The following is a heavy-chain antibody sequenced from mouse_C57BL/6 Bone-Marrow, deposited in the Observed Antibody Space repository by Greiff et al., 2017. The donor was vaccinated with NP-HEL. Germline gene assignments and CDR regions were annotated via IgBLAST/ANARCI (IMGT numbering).Heavy chain of an antibody. J-gene: IGHJ4*01. Sequence: QVQLQQPGAELVKPGGSVKVSCKASCYPFTSYWMHWVKQRPCQGLEGIGRIHPSYCDTNYNQKFKGKATLTVDKSSSTAYMQLSSLTSEDSAVYDCAIHAYAMDYWGQGTSVTVSS. V-gene: IGHV1-74*01. CDR1: CYPFTSYW. CDR2: IHPSYCDT. CDR3: AIHAYAMDY.